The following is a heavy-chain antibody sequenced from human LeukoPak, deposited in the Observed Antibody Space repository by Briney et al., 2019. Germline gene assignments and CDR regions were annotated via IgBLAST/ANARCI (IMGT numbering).Heavy chain of an antibody. CDR2: ISYSGST. CDR3: ARSDYDYVWGSYRSYAFDI. Sequence: SETLSLTCTVSGGSINNYYWNWIRQPPGKGLEWIGYISYSGSTNYNPSLKSRVTISVDTSKNQFSLKLSSVTAADTAVYYCARSDYDYVWGSYRSYAFDIWGQGTMVTVSS. CDR1: GGSINNYY. D-gene: IGHD3-16*02. V-gene: IGHV4-59*08. J-gene: IGHJ3*02.